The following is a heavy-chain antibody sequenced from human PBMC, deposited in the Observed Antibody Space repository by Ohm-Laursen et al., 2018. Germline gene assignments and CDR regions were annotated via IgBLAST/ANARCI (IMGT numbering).Heavy chain of an antibody. V-gene: IGHV1-8*01. CDR1: GYPFTSYD. Sequence: ASVKVSCKASGYPFTSYDINWVRQATGQGLEWMGWMNPNSGNTGYAQKFQGRVTMTRNTSISTAYMELSRLRSDDTAVYYCARDRGPYGDYVVDYWGQGTLVTVSS. CDR3: ARDRGPYGDYVVDY. D-gene: IGHD4-17*01. CDR2: MNPNSGNT. J-gene: IGHJ4*02.